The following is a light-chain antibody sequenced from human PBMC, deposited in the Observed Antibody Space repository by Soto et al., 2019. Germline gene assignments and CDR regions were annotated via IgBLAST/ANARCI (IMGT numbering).Light chain of an antibody. CDR1: QSVSSSY. J-gene: IGKJ4*01. CDR2: GAS. Sequence: EIVLTQSPGTLSLSPGERAPLSCRASQSVSSSYLAWYQQKPGQAPRLLIYGASSRATGIPDSFSGSGSGTDFTLTISRLEPEDFAVYYCQQYGSSATFGGGTKVEIK. V-gene: IGKV3-20*01. CDR3: QQYGSSAT.